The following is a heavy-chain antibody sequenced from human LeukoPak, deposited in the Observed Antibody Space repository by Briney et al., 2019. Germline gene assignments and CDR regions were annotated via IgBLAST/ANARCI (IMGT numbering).Heavy chain of an antibody. CDR3: ARDGDAVSAAIAGAFDL. CDR2: IYSSGNT. CDR1: GGSISSYY. J-gene: IGHJ3*01. D-gene: IGHD2-2*01. V-gene: IGHV4-4*07. Sequence: SETLSLTCTVSGGSISSYYWSWIRQPAGKGLEWIGRIYSSGNTNYNPSLKSRVTISADTSKNQISLRLGSVTAADTAMFYCARDGDAVSAAIAGAFDLWGRGTMVTVSS.